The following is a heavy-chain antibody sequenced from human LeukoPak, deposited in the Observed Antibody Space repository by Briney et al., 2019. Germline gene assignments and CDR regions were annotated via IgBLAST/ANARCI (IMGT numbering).Heavy chain of an antibody. Sequence: SETLSLTLTIPCGSIRSSRYDLGRIRQPPGTGLDCIGRVYYSGCTYYNPSLKTRVTISVETPENQLSLNLSPVTPADTAVFYCARETYLEDSSGAAFDIWRQGTMVTDSS. V-gene: IGHV4-39*07. D-gene: IGHD6-25*01. CDR1: CGSIRSSRYD. CDR2: VYYSGCT. CDR3: ARETYLEDSSGAAFDI. J-gene: IGHJ3*02.